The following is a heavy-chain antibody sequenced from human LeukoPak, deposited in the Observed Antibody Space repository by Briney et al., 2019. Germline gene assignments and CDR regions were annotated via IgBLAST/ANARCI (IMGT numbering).Heavy chain of an antibody. V-gene: IGHV7-4-1*02. CDR1: GYTFTSYA. Sequence: ASVKVPCKASGYTFTSYAMNWVRQAPGQGLEWMGWINTNTGNPTYAQGFTGRFVFSLDTSVSTAYLQISSLKAEDTAVYYCAREAYSGSYLDWFDPWGQGTLVTVSS. CDR3: AREAYSGSYLDWFDP. D-gene: IGHD1-26*01. J-gene: IGHJ5*02. CDR2: INTNTGNP.